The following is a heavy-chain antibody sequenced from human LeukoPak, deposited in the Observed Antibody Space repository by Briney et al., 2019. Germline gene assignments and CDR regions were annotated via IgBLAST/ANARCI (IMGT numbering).Heavy chain of an antibody. Sequence: GGSLRLSCAASGFTFSSYAMSWVRQAPGKGLEWVSAISGSGGSTYYADSVKGRFTISRDSSKNTLYLQMNSLRAEDTAVYYCAKDGPYDSSGYYYSEGFDYWGQGTLVTVSS. V-gene: IGHV3-23*01. J-gene: IGHJ4*02. CDR2: ISGSGGST. CDR1: GFTFSSYA. D-gene: IGHD3-22*01. CDR3: AKDGPYDSSGYYYSEGFDY.